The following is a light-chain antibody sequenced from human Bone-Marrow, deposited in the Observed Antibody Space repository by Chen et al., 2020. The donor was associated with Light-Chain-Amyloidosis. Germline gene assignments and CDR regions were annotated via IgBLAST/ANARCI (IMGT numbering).Light chain of an antibody. Sequence: IVMTQSPLSLPVTPGEPASISCRSSQSLLPRNGYNYLDWYLQKPGQSPQLLISLASNRASGGPDRFSGSGSGTDFTRKISRVEPEDVGVYYCMQALQTPTFGGGTKVEIK. CDR1: QSLLPRNGYNY. V-gene: IGKV2-28*01. CDR2: LAS. J-gene: IGKJ4*01. CDR3: MQALQTPT.